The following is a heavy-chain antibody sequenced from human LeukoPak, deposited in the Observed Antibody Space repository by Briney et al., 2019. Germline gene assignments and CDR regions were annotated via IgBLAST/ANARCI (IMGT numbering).Heavy chain of an antibody. J-gene: IGHJ4*02. CDR2: ISAYNGNT. V-gene: IGHV1-18*01. CDR3: ARLTTVVTPYYFDY. CDR1: GGTFSSYA. D-gene: IGHD4-17*01. Sequence: ASVKVSCKASGGTFSSYAISWVRQAPGQGLEWMGWISAYNGNTNYAQKLQGRVTMTTDTSTSTAYMELRSLRSDDTAVYYCARLTTVVTPYYFDYWGQGTLVTVSS.